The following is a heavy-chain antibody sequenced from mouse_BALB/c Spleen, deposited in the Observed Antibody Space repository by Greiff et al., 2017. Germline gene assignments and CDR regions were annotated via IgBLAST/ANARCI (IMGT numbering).Heavy chain of an antibody. CDR2: IIYDGSN. D-gene: IGHD2-1*01. J-gene: IGHJ2*01. CDR3: ARGYYGNYGY. Sequence: VQLQQSGPGLVKPSQSLSLTCSVTGYSITSGYYWNWIRQFPGNKLEWMGYIIYDGSNNYNPSLKNRISITRDTSKNQFFLKLNSVTTEDTATYYCARGYYGNYGYWGQGTTLTVSS. V-gene: IGHV3-6*02. CDR1: GYSITSGYY.